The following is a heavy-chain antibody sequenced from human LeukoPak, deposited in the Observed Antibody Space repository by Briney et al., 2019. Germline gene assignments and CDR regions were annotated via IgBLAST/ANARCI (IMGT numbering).Heavy chain of an antibody. J-gene: IGHJ5*02. CDR1: GGSFSGYY. D-gene: IGHD5-12*01. CDR2: INHSGST. Sequence: SETLSLTCAVYGGSFSGYYWSWIRQPPGKGLEWIGEINHSGSTNYNPSLKSRVTISVDTSKNQFSLKLSSVTAADTAVYYCAREFDSGYDPWGQGTLVTVSS. V-gene: IGHV4-34*01. CDR3: AREFDSGYDP.